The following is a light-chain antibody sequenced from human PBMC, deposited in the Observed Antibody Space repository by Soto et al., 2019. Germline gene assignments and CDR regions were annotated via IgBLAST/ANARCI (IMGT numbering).Light chain of an antibody. Sequence: EIVMTQSPATLSVSPGERATLSCRASQSVSRNIAWYQQKPGQAPRLLIYGASTRATGIPDRFSGSGSGTELTLTISSLQSEDFAVYYCQQYNNWPPVTFGQGTKVEIK. J-gene: IGKJ1*01. CDR3: QQYNNWPPVT. V-gene: IGKV3-15*01. CDR1: QSVSRN. CDR2: GAS.